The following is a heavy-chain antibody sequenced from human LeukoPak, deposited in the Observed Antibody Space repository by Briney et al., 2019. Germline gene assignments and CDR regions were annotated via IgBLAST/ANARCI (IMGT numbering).Heavy chain of an antibody. Sequence: GASVKVSCKASGYTFTSYDINWVRQATGQGLEWMGWMNPNSGNTGYAQKFQGRVTMTRNTSISTAYMELSSLRSEDTGVYYCARGNLFYSSSWYEDAFDIWGQGTVVTASS. J-gene: IGHJ3*02. D-gene: IGHD6-13*01. V-gene: IGHV1-8*01. CDR1: GYTFTSYD. CDR2: MNPNSGNT. CDR3: ARGNLFYSSSWYEDAFDI.